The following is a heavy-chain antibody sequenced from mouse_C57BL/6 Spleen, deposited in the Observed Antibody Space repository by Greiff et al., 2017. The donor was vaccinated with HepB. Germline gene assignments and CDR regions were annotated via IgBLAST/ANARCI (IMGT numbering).Heavy chain of an antibody. CDR1: GFNIKDYY. J-gene: IGHJ1*03. CDR2: IDPEDGET. CDR3: APFNYCGSSHWYFDV. Sequence: VQLKESGAELVKPGASVKLSCTASGFNIKDYYMHWVKQRTEQGLEWIGRIDPEDGETKYAPKFKGKATITADTSSNTAYLQLSRLTSEDTAVYYCAPFNYCGSSHWYFDVWGTGTTVTVSS. D-gene: IGHD1-1*01. V-gene: IGHV14-2*01.